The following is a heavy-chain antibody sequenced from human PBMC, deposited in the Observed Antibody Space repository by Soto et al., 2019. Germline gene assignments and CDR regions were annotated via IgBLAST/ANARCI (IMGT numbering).Heavy chain of an antibody. J-gene: IGHJ6*02. CDR2: ISYDGSNK. CDR1: GFTFSSYA. V-gene: IGHV3-30-3*01. Sequence: GGSLRLSCAASGFTFSSYAMHWVRQAPGKGLEWVAVISYDGSNKYYAGSVKGRFTISRDNSKSTLYPQMNSLRAEDTAVYYCARDRIVVVPAAVQVYYYHGMDVWGQGTTVTVYS. CDR3: ARDRIVVVPAAVQVYYYHGMDV. D-gene: IGHD2-2*02.